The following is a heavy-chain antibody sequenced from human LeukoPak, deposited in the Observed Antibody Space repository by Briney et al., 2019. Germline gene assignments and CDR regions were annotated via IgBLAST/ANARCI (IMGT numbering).Heavy chain of an antibody. J-gene: IGHJ4*02. CDR3: ARDSIVATIGADY. CDR2: IYSGGST. D-gene: IGHD5-12*01. V-gene: IGHV3-66*01. Sequence: GGSLRLSCAASGFTVSSNCMSWVRQAPGKGLEWVSVIYSGGSTYYADSVKGRFTISRDNSKNTLYLQMNSLRAEDTAVYYCARDSIVATIGADYWGQGTLVTVSS. CDR1: GFTVSSNC.